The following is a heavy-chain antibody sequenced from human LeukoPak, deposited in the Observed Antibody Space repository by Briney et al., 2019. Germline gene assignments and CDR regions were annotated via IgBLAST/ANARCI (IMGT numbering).Heavy chain of an antibody. CDR1: GGSFSGYY. J-gene: IGHJ3*02. D-gene: IGHD3-16*01. V-gene: IGHV4-34*01. CDR2: INHSGST. Sequence: SETLSLTCAVYGGSFSGYYGSWIRQPPGKGLEWIGEINHSGSTNYNPSLKSRVTISVDTSKNQFSLKLSSVTAADTAVYYCARGDYDRDIWGQGTMVTVSS. CDR3: ARGDYDRDI.